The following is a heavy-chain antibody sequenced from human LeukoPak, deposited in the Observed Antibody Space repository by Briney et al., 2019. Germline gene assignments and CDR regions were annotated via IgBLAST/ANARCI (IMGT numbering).Heavy chain of an antibody. CDR1: GGSISSYY. V-gene: IGHV4-4*09. J-gene: IGHJ4*02. D-gene: IGHD6-19*01. CDR3: VHGKQWLAFDS. Sequence: SETLSLTCTVSGGSISSYYWSWIRQPPGMGPQWIGNTYNSGSTNYHPSLNGRVTISVDTSKNHFSLKLTSVTAADTAVYYCVHGKQWLAFDSWGQGILVTVSS. CDR2: TYNSGST.